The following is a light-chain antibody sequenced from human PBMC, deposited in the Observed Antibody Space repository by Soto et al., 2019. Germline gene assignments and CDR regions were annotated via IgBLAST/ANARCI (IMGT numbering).Light chain of an antibody. CDR3: QQYKSYSRT. CDR1: QSISSW. V-gene: IGKV1-5*03. Sequence: DIQMTPSPSTLSASVGDRVTITCRASQSISSWLAWYQQKPGKAPKLLIYKASSLESGVPSRFSGSGSGTEFTLTISSLQPDDFATYYCQQYKSYSRTFGQGTK. J-gene: IGKJ1*01. CDR2: KAS.